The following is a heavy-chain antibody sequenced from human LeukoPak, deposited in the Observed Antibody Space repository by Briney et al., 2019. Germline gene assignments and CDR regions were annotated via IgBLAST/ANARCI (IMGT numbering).Heavy chain of an antibody. CDR1: GFTFSSYA. V-gene: IGHV3-30-3*01. D-gene: IGHD6-13*01. J-gene: IGHJ4*02. CDR3: ARGSQLVTPDY. Sequence: YPGGSLRLSCAASGFTFSSYAMHWVRQAPGKGLEWVAVISYDGSNKYYADSVKGRFTISRDNSKNTLYLQMNSLRAEDTAVYYCARGSQLVTPDYWGQGTLVTVSS. CDR2: ISYDGSNK.